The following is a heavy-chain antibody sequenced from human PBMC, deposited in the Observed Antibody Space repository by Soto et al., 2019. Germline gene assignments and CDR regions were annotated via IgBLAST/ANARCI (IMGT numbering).Heavy chain of an antibody. D-gene: IGHD3-10*01. J-gene: IGHJ4*02. CDR3: ASGTYYYGSGSYSRRGYFDY. V-gene: IGHV4-59*01. Sequence: SETLSLTCTVSGGSISSYYWSWIRQHPGKGLEWIGYIYYSGSTNYNPSLKSRVTISVDTSKNQFSLKLSSVTAADTAVYYCASGTYYYGSGSYSRRGYFDYWGQGTLVTVSS. CDR2: IYYSGST. CDR1: GGSISSYY.